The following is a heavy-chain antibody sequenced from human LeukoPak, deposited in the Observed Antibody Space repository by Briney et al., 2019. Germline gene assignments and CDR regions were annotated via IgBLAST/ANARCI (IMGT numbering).Heavy chain of an antibody. CDR1: GFTFSNYA. V-gene: IGHV3-23*01. Sequence: GGSLRLSCAASGFTFSNYAMGWVRQAPGKGLEWVSGISGRGGSTYYADSVKGRFTISRDNSKNTLYLQMNSLRAEDTAVYYCTKGGLGKRDYWGQGTLVTVSS. J-gene: IGHJ4*02. CDR3: TKGGLGKRDY. CDR2: ISGRGGST. D-gene: IGHD7-27*01.